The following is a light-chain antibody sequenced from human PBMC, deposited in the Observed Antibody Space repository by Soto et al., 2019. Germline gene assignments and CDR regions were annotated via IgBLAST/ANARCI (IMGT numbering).Light chain of an antibody. Sequence: DIRITHSPCSLGASVGDRVTITCRASQNITNFLNWYQQKPGTAPKFLIYAASSLQSGVPSRFSGSGSGTDFTLTISSLQPEDFATFYCQQSYNTPLTFGGGTKVDIK. CDR1: QNITNF. J-gene: IGKJ4*01. CDR3: QQSYNTPLT. V-gene: IGKV1-39*01. CDR2: AAS.